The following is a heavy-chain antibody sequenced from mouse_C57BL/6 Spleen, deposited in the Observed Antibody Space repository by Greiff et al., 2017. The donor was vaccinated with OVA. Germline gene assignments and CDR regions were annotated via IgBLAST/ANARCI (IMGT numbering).Heavy chain of an antibody. V-gene: IGHV5-4*01. CDR3: AREDYRNYFDY. Sequence: EVQLVESGGGLVKPGGSLKLSCAASGFTFSSYAMSWVRQTPEKRLEWVATISDGGSYTYYPDNVKGRFTISRDNAKNNLYLQMSHLKSEDTAMYYCAREDYRNYFDYGGQGTPLTVSS. J-gene: IGHJ2*01. CDR1: GFTFSSYA. CDR2: ISDGGSYT. D-gene: IGHD5-5*01.